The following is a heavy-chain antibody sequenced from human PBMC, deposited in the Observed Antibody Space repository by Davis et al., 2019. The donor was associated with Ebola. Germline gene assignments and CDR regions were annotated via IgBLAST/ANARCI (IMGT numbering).Heavy chain of an antibody. J-gene: IGHJ6*03. V-gene: IGHV3-30-3*01. D-gene: IGHD3-16*01. CDR3: ARDGARNLYYYYYMDV. Sequence: PGGSLRLSCVASGFTFNMFSMNWVRQAPGKGLEWVALISYDGTTKDYADSVKGRFTISRDNSKNTLYLQMNSLRAEDTAVYYCARDGARNLYYYYYMDVWGKGTTVTVSS. CDR1: GFTFNMFS. CDR2: ISYDGTTK.